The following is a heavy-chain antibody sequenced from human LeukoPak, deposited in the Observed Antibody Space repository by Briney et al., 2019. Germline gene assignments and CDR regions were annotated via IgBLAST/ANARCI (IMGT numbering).Heavy chain of an antibody. J-gene: IGHJ6*02. D-gene: IGHD2-2*01. CDR3: ARAVCSSTSCRRHYYYYYGMDV. CDR1: GFTFSSYA. Sequence: GGSLRLSCAASGFTFSSYAMHWVRQAPGKGLEWVAVISYDGSNKYYADSVKGRFTISRDNSKNTLYLQMNSLRAEDTAVYYCARAVCSSTSCRRHYYYYYGMDVWGQGTTVTVSS. CDR2: ISYDGSNK. V-gene: IGHV3-30-3*01.